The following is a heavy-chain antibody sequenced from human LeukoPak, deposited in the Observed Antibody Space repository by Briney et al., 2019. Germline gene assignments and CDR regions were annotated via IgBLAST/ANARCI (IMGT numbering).Heavy chain of an antibody. CDR3: ARGRRTIAVAGTDAFDI. Sequence: VASVKVSCKASGGTFSSYAISWVRQAPGQGLEWMGTIIPILGIANYAQKFQGRVTITADKSTSTAYMELSSLRSEDTAVYYCARGRRTIAVAGTDAFDIWGQGTMVTVSS. D-gene: IGHD6-19*01. CDR1: GGTFSSYA. J-gene: IGHJ3*02. V-gene: IGHV1-69*04. CDR2: IIPILGIA.